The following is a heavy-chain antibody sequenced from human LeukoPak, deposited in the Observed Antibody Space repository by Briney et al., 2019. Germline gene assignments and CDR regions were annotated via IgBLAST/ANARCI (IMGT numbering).Heavy chain of an antibody. CDR2: ISYDGSNK. J-gene: IGHJ4*02. Sequence: PGGSLRLSCAASGFTFSSYGMHWVRQAPGKGLEWVAVISYDGSNKYYADSVKGRFTISRDNSKNTLYLQMNSLRAEDTAVYYCAKEGNSGSYYPYYFDHWGQGTLVTVSS. D-gene: IGHD1-26*01. CDR1: GFTFSSYG. V-gene: IGHV3-30*18. CDR3: AKEGNSGSYYPYYFDH.